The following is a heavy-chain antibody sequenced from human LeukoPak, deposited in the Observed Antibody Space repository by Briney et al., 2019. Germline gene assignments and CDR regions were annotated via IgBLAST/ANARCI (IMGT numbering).Heavy chain of an antibody. J-gene: IGHJ4*02. CDR2: INPNSGGT. D-gene: IGHD1-26*01. CDR3: ARGVIVGAKEDY. CDR1: GYTFTGYY. V-gene: IGHV1-2*02. Sequence: ASVKVSCKASGYTFTGYYMHWVRQAPGQGLEWRGWINPNSGGTNYAQKFQGRVTMTRDTSISTAYMELSRLRSDDTAVYYCARGVIVGAKEDYWGQGTLVTVSS.